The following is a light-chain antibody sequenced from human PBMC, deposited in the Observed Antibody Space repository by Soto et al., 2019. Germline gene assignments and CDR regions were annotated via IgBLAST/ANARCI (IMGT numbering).Light chain of an antibody. CDR2: EVS. CDR3: SSYTSSSTYV. CDR1: SSDVGSYNY. V-gene: IGLV2-14*01. J-gene: IGLJ1*01. Sequence: QSVLTQPASVSGSPGQSITISCTGTSSDVGSYNYVSWYQQHPGKAPKLMIYEVSNRPSGVSNRFSGSKSGNTASLTISGLQAEAEADYYCSSYTSSSTYVFGTGTRSPS.